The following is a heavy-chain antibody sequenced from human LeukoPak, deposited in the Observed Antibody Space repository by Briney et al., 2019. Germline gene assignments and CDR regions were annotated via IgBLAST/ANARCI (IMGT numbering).Heavy chain of an antibody. Sequence: ASVKVSCKVSGYTLTELSMHWVRQAPGKGLEWMGGFDPEDGETIYAQKFQGRVTITTDESTSTAYMELSSLRSEDTAVYYCARGRSSGYYCISDYWGQGTLVTVSS. D-gene: IGHD3-22*01. CDR3: ARGRSSGYYCISDY. CDR1: GYTLTELS. V-gene: IGHV1-24*01. J-gene: IGHJ4*02. CDR2: FDPEDGET.